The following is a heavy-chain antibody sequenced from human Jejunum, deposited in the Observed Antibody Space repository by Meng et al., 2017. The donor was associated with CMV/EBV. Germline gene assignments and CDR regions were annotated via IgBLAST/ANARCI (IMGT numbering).Heavy chain of an antibody. D-gene: IGHD1-1*01. V-gene: IGHV3-30-3*01. CDR2: ISQDGSNK. J-gene: IGHJ3*01. CDR3: AREPQLEIDAFDV. Sequence: SGFPFSCSTMRWVRQAPGKGLQWVALISQDGSNKYYADSVKGRFTISRDTSKNTLYVQMNSLRPEDTAVYYCAREPQLEIDAFDVWGRGTMVTVSS. CDR1: GFPFSCST.